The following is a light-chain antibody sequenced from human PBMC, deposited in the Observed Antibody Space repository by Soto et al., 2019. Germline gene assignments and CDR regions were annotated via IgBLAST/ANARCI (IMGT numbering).Light chain of an antibody. CDR3: LQYGSSPNT. CDR2: GAS. J-gene: IGKJ2*01. Sequence: EMVLTQSPGTLSLSPGERATLSCRASQSVSSSYLAWYQQKPGQAPRLLIYGASSRATGIPDRFSGSGSGTDFTLTISRLEPEDFAVYYCLQYGSSPNTFGQGTKLEIK. CDR1: QSVSSSY. V-gene: IGKV3-20*01.